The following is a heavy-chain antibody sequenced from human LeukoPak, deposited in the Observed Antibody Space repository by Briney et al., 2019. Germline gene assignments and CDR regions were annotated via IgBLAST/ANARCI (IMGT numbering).Heavy chain of an antibody. CDR1: GFTFSSYG. CDR2: VSSRSTYI. V-gene: IGHV3-21*01. J-gene: IGHJ4*02. D-gene: IGHD2-21*01. CDR3: ARGGGYCGGDCYGIDY. Sequence: PGRSLRLSCAASGFTFSSYGMHWVRQAPGKGLEWVSSVSSRSTYINYADSVKGRFTISRDDAKNSLYLQMNSLRAEDTAVYYCARGGGYCGGDCYGIDYWGQGTLVTVSS.